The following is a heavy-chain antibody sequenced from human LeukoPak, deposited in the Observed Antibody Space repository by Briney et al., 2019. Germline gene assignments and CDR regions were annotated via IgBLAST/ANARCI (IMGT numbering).Heavy chain of an antibody. D-gene: IGHD4-17*01. V-gene: IGHV4-59*01. CDR1: GGSISSYY. CDR3: ARACRRNYGAPDY. Sequence: SETLSLTCTVSGGSISSYYWSWIRQPPGKGLEWIGYIYYSGSTNYNPSLKSRVTISVDTSKNQFSLKLSSVTAADTAVYYCARACRRNYGAPDYWGQGTLVTVSS. CDR2: IYYSGST. J-gene: IGHJ4*02.